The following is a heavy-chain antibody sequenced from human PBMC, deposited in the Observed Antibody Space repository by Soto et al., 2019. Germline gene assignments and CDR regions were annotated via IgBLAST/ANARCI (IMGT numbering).Heavy chain of an antibody. Sequence: QDQLVQSGVEVKKPGASEKVSCRASAYSFTNYGITWVRQAPGQGFEWMGWTSAYNGNTNYAQKFQGRVTMTTDASTSTAYLELRSLRSDDTAVYYCARDRGVAPPVAGNTHYYYYMDVWGKGTTVTVSS. CDR2: TSAYNGNT. CDR1: AYSFTNYG. D-gene: IGHD6-13*01. J-gene: IGHJ6*03. CDR3: ARDRGVAPPVAGNTHYYYYMDV. V-gene: IGHV1-18*01.